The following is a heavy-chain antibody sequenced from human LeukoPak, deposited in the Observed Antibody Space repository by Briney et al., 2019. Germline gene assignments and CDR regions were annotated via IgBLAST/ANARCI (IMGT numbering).Heavy chain of an antibody. V-gene: IGHV1-8*01. D-gene: IGHD6-13*01. CDR3: ARGPGIAAAGKGGYYFDY. CDR2: MNPNSGNT. Sequence: ASVKVSCKASGYTFTSYEINWVRQATGQGLEWMGWMNPNSGNTGYAQKFQGRVTMTRNTSIGTAYMELSSLRSEDTAVYYCARGPGIAAAGKGGYYFDYWGQGTLVTVSS. J-gene: IGHJ4*02. CDR1: GYTFTSYE.